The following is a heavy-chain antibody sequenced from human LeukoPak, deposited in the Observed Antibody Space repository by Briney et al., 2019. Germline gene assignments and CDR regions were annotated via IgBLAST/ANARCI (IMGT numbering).Heavy chain of an antibody. J-gene: IGHJ4*02. CDR1: GFTFSSYW. D-gene: IGHD6-6*01. CDR2: IKQDGSEK. V-gene: IGHV3-7*03. Sequence: PGGSLRPSCAASGFTFSSYWMSWVRQAPGKGVEWVANIKQDGSEKYYVDSVKGRFTISRDNAKNSLYLQMNSLRAEDTAFYYCATDIGAGIAAPRDWGQGTLVTVSS. CDR3: ATDIGAGIAAPRD.